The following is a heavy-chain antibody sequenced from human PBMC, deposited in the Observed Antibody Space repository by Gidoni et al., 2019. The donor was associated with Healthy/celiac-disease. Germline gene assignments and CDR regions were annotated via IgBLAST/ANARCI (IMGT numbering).Heavy chain of an antibody. CDR2: IYHSGST. J-gene: IGHJ4*02. D-gene: IGHD1-26*01. CDR1: GYSISSGYY. CDR3: ASGFSGSTRSPFDY. Sequence: QVQLQASGPGLATPSETLSLTCPVCGYSISSGYYVVWIRQPPGKGLEWIGIIYHSGSTYYNPALKSRVTISVDTSKNQVSLKLSSVTAADTAVYYCASGFSGSTRSPFDYWGQGTLVTVSS. V-gene: IGHV4-38-2*01.